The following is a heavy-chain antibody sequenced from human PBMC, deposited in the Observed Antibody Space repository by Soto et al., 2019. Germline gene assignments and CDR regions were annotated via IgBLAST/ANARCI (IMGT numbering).Heavy chain of an antibody. Sequence: GGSLRLSCAASGFTFSSYAMSWVRQAPGKGLEWVSAISGSGGTTYYADSVKGRFTISRDNSRNTLYLQMNSLRAEDTAIYYCAKDSGYGSGRSQMRGVDYWGQGTLVTVSS. V-gene: IGHV3-23*01. D-gene: IGHD3-10*01. CDR1: GFTFSSYA. CDR3: AKDSGYGSGRSQMRGVDY. CDR2: ISGSGGTT. J-gene: IGHJ4*02.